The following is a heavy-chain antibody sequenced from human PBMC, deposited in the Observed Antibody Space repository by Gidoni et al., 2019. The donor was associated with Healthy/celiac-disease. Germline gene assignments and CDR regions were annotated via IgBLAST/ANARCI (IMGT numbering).Heavy chain of an antibody. CDR1: GGSISSGGYY. Sequence: QVQLQESGPGLVKPSQTLSLTCTVSGGSISSGGYYWSWIRQPPGKGMEWIGYIYYSGSTYYNPSLKSRVNISVDTSKNQFSLKLSSVTAADTAVYYCAGRGYSYGSLDYWGQGTLVTVSS. CDR3: AGRGYSYGSLDY. V-gene: IGHV4-31*03. CDR2: IYYSGST. D-gene: IGHD5-18*01. J-gene: IGHJ4*02.